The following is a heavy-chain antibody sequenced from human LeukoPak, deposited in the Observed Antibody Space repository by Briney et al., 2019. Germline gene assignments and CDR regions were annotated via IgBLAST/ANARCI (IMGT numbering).Heavy chain of an antibody. CDR3: AREDRYCSGGTCYY. D-gene: IGHD2-15*01. V-gene: IGHV4-59*01. Sequence: SETLSLTCTVSGGSISTSYWSWIRQPPGKGLEWIGYISYSGSTNYNPSLKSRVTISVDTSKNQFPLKLTSVTAADTAVYYCAREDRYCSGGTCYYWGQGTLVTVSS. CDR2: ISYSGST. J-gene: IGHJ4*02. CDR1: GGSISTSY.